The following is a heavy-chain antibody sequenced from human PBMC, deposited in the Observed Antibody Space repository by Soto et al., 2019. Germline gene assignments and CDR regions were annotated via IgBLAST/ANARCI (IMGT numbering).Heavy chain of an antibody. CDR2: SSYSGST. CDR3: ARAPSYYYNGFDV. D-gene: IGHD3-10*01. CDR1: GGSASSGDSF. V-gene: IGHV4-61*08. Sequence: PSETLSLTCTVSGGSASSGDSFWSWLRQYPGKRLEWIAYSSYSGSTNYCPSLRSRATISVDTSKSQVYLSLTSMTAADAALYYCARAPSYYYNGFDVWGQGTAVTVSS. J-gene: IGHJ6*02.